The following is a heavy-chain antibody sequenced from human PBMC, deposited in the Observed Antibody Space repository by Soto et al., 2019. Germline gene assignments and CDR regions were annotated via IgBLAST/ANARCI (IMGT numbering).Heavy chain of an antibody. J-gene: IGHJ5*02. CDR3: ARDWWVPEGDWFDP. CDR2: IIPILGIA. CDR1: GGTFSSYT. D-gene: IGHD2-15*01. Sequence: SVKVSCKASGGTFSSYTISWVRQAPGQGLEWMGRIIPILGIANYAQKFQGRVTITADKSTSTAYMELSSLRSEDTAVYYCARDWWVPEGDWFDPWGQGTLVTVS. V-gene: IGHV1-69*04.